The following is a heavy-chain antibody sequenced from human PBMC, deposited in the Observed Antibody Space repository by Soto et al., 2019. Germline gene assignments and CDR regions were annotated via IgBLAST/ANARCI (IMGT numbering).Heavy chain of an antibody. D-gene: IGHD6-13*01. J-gene: IGHJ5*02. CDR3: ARAPGIAINWFDP. V-gene: IGHV6-1*01. Sequence: SQTLSLTCAISGDSVSSNTASWNWIRQSPSRGLEWLGRTYCRSKWYNDYALSVKSRITIDPDTSKNQFSLHLKSVTPEDTAVYYCARAPGIAINWFDPWGQGTLVTVSS. CDR2: TYCRSKWYN. CDR1: GDSVSSNTAS.